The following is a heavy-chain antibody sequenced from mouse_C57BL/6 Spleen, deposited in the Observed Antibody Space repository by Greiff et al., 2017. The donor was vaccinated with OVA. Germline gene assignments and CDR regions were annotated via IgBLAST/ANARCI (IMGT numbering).Heavy chain of an antibody. V-gene: IGHV1-81*01. Sequence: QVQLQQSGAELARPGASVKLSCKASGYTFTSYGISWVKQRTGQGLEWIGEIYPRSGNTYYNEKFKGKATLTADKSSSTAYMELRSLTSEDSAVYFCARGSHEVVPFDYWGQGTTLTVSS. CDR3: ARGSHEVVPFDY. D-gene: IGHD1-1*01. CDR2: IYPRSGNT. CDR1: GYTFTSYG. J-gene: IGHJ2*01.